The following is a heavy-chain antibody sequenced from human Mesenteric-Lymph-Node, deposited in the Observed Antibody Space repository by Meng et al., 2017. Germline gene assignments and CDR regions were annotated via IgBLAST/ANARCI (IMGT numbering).Heavy chain of an antibody. J-gene: IGHJ5*02. V-gene: IGHV1-2*02. CDR1: GYTFTGYY. CDR2: INPNSGGT. Sequence: ASVKVSCKASGYTFTGYYMHWVRQAPGQGLEWMGWINPNSGGTDYAQQFQGRVTMTRDTSISTAYLQLSNLRSDDTAVYYCATVPCIISSCSPTNWFDPWGQGTLVTVSS. CDR3: ATVPCIISSCSPTNWFDP. D-gene: IGHD3-16*01.